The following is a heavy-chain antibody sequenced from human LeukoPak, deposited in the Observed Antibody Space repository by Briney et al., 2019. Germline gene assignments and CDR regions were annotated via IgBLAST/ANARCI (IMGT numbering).Heavy chain of an antibody. CDR2: INTNTGNP. CDR3: ARVRRYCSGGTCYSFVLGY. CDR1: GNTFTSNA. Sequence: ASVKVSCKASGNTFTSNAIHWVRQAPGQGLEWMGRINTNTGNPTYAQGFTGRFVFSLDTSVSTTYLQISSLKAEDTAVYYCARVRRYCSGGTCYSFVLGYWGQGTLVIVSS. D-gene: IGHD2-15*01. J-gene: IGHJ4*02. V-gene: IGHV7-4-1*02.